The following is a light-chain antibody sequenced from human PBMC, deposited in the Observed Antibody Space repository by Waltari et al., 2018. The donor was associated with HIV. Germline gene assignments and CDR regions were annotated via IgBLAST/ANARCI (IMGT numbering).Light chain of an antibody. V-gene: IGKV3-15*01. J-gene: IGKJ4*01. Sequence: EIVMTQSPVTLSVSPGERATLSCRASQSVSSNLAWYQQKPGQAPSLLIFAASTRATGIPARFSGSGSGTEFTLIISSLQSEDFAVYYCQQYNSWPPTFGGGTKVEIK. CDR3: QQYNSWPPT. CDR1: QSVSSN. CDR2: AAS.